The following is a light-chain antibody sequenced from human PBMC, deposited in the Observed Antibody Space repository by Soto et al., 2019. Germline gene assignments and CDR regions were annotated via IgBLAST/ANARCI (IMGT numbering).Light chain of an antibody. CDR1: QSVDIN. CDR2: DAS. J-gene: IGKJ5*01. CDR3: QQRSNWPRIT. Sequence: IVLPQSPATLSMSPGERVSLCCRTSQSVDINLAWYQQKPGQAPRLLIYDASNRATGIPARFSGSGSGTDFTLTISSPEPEDFAVYYCQQRSNWPRITFGQGTRLEI. V-gene: IGKV3-11*01.